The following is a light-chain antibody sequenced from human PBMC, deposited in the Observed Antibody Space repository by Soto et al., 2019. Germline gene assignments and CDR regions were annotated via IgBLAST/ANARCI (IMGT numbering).Light chain of an antibody. CDR3: QQSYSTLT. CDR1: QSVSDW. J-gene: IGKJ3*01. V-gene: IGKV1-5*01. Sequence: DIQMTQSPSTLSASVGDRVTITCRASQSVSDWLAWYQQKPGKAPKLLIYDVSSLESGVPSRFSGSGSGTEFTLTISSLQPEDFATYYCQQSYSTLTFGPGTKVDIK. CDR2: DVS.